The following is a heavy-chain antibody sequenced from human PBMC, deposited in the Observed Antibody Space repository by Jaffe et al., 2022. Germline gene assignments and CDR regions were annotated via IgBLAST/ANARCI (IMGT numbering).Heavy chain of an antibody. J-gene: IGHJ6*03. CDR1: GGTFSSYT. Sequence: QVQLVQSGAEVKKPGSSVKVSCKASGGTFSSYTISWVRQAPGQGLEWMGRIIPILGIANYAQKFQGRVTITADKSTSTAYMELSSLRSEDTAVYYCARARGYCSGGSCYGYMDVWGKGTTVTVSS. CDR2: IIPILGIA. D-gene: IGHD2-15*01. CDR3: ARARGYCSGGSCYGYMDV. V-gene: IGHV1-69*02.